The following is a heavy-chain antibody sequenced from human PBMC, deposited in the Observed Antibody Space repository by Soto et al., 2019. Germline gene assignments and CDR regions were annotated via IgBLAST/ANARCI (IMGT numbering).Heavy chain of an antibody. CDR2: INSGGSST. D-gene: IGHD3-9*01. CDR3: ARDSSWTGYSAQFDY. CDR1: GITVSNYW. Sequence: EVQLVESGGGLVQPGGSLRLSCAASGITVSNYWMHWVRQAPGKGLVWVSRINSGGSSTTYADSVKGRFTISRDNAKNTLYLQMNSLRAEDTAVYYCARDSSWTGYSAQFDYWGQGALVTVSS. V-gene: IGHV3-74*01. J-gene: IGHJ4*02.